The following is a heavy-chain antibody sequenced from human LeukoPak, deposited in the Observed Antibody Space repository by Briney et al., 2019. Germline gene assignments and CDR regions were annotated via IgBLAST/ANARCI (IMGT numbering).Heavy chain of an antibody. CDR1: GGSFSGYY. V-gene: IGHV4-34*01. Sequence: PSETLSLTCAVYGGSFSGYYWSWIRQPPGKGLEWIGEINRSGSTNYNPSLKSRVTISVDTSKNQFSLKLSSVTAADTAVYYCARWEAGSYYDFDYWGQGTLVTVSS. CDR2: INRSGST. J-gene: IGHJ4*02. D-gene: IGHD1-26*01. CDR3: ARWEAGSYYDFDY.